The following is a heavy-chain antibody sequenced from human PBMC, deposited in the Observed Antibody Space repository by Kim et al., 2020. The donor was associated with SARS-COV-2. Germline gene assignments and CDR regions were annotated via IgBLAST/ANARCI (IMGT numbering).Heavy chain of an antibody. CDR3: AGFGNMVRGVLYYYYGMDV. CDR2: IIPIFGTA. V-gene: IGHV1-69*13. D-gene: IGHD3-10*01. CDR1: GGTFSSYG. Sequence: SVKVSCKASGGTFSSYGISWVRQAPGQGLEWMGGIIPIFGTANYAQKFQGRVTITADESTSTAYMELSSLRSEDTAVYYCAGFGNMVRGVLYYYYGMDVWVQVTTVTVSS. J-gene: IGHJ6*02.